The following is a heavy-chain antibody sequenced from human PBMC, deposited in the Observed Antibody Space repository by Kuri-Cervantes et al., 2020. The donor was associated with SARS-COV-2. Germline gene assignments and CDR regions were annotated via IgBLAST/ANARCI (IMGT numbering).Heavy chain of an antibody. CDR1: GYTFTSYG. Sequence: ASVKVSCKASGYTFTSYGISWVRQAPGQGLERMGWISAYNGNTNYAQKLQGRATMTTDTSTSTAYMELRSLRSDDTAVYYCAREGYYDSSGYFGDYVRMDVWGRGTTVTVSS. V-gene: IGHV1-18*01. CDR3: AREGYYDSSGYFGDYVRMDV. CDR2: ISAYNGNT. D-gene: IGHD3-22*01. J-gene: IGHJ6*02.